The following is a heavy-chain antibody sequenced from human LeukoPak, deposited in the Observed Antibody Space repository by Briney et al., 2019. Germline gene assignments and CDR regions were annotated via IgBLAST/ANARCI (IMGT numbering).Heavy chain of an antibody. Sequence: GGSLRLSCAASGFTFSSYAMHWVRQAPGKGLEWVAVISYDGSNKYYADSVKGRFTISRDNSKNTLYLQMNSLRAEDTAVYYCARDRAAAGTVPYPYYYYGMDVWGQGTTVTVSS. CDR2: ISYDGSNK. CDR3: ARDRAAAGTVPYPYYYYGMDV. CDR1: GFTFSSYA. J-gene: IGHJ6*02. D-gene: IGHD6-13*01. V-gene: IGHV3-30*04.